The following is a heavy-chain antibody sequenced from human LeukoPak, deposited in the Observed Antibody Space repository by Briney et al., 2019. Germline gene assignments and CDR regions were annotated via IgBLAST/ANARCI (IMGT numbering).Heavy chain of an antibody. Sequence: GGSLRLSCAASGFTFSSYSMNWVRQAPGKGLEWVSSISSSSSYLYYADAVKRCITLSRDNAKNSMYLQMNRLRAEDTAVYYCATKPGIAAAQSPYGGQGTLVTVSS. V-gene: IGHV3-21*01. CDR2: ISSSSSYL. CDR3: ATKPGIAAAQSPY. D-gene: IGHD6-13*01. J-gene: IGHJ4*02. CDR1: GFTFSSYS.